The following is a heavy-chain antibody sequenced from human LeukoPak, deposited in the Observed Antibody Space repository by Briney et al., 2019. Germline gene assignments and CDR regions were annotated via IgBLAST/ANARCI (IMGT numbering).Heavy chain of an antibody. V-gene: IGHV3-23*01. CDR2: ISGSGGST. J-gene: IGHJ4*02. CDR1: GFTFSSYA. CDR3: AKTYRVRGVPWYFDY. Sequence: GGSLRLSCAAAGFTFSSYAMSWVRQAPGKGLEWVSAISGSGGSTYYADSVKGRFTISRDNSKNTLYLQMNSLRAEDTAVYYCAKTYRVRGVPWYFDYWGQGTLVTVSS. D-gene: IGHD3-10*01.